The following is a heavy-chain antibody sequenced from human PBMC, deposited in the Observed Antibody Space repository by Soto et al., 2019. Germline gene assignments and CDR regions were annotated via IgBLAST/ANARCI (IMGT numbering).Heavy chain of an antibody. J-gene: IGHJ4*02. CDR1: GFSLTTYGVG. CDR3: AHRLTLNSDWNYGRFDY. D-gene: IGHD1-7*01. V-gene: IGHV2-5*02. Sequence: QITLKESGPALVKPTQTLTLTCTFSGFSLTTYGVGVGWIRQPPGKALEWLALIYWDDDKRYCPSLKGRLTITKDTSKNQVGLTMTNIDPVDTATYFCAHRLTLNSDWNYGRFDYWGQGTLVTVSS. CDR2: IYWDDDK.